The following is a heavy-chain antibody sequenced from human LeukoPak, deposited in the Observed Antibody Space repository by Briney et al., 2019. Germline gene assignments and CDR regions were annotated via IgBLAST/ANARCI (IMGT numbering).Heavy chain of an antibody. CDR2: IYSGGST. CDR1: GFIVSSNY. CDR3: QVVGATHEYYFDY. J-gene: IGHJ4*02. Sequence: GGSLRLSCAASGFIVSSNYMTWVRQAPGKGLEWVSVIYSGGSTSYADSVKGRFTISRDQSKNTVYLQMNSLRAEDAAVYYCQVVGATHEYYFDYWGQGTLVTVSS. V-gene: IGHV3-53*01. D-gene: IGHD1-26*01.